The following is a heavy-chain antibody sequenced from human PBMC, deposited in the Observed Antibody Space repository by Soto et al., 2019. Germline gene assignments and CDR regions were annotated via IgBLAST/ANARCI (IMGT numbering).Heavy chain of an antibody. CDR2: ISAYNGNT. CDR1: GYTFTSYG. J-gene: IGHJ3*02. D-gene: IGHD6-19*01. CDR3: ARRRDVADIDAFDI. Sequence: QVQLVQSGAEVKKPGASVKVSCKASGYTFTSYGISWVRQAPGQGLEWMGWISAYNGNTNYAQKLHGRVTMTTDTATSTAYMDLRSLRSDDTAVYYCARRRDVADIDAFDIWGQGTMVTVSS. V-gene: IGHV1-18*01.